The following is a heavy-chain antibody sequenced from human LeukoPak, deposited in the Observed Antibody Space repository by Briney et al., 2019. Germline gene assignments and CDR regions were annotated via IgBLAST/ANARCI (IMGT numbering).Heavy chain of an antibody. Sequence: PGRSLRLSCAASGFTFSSYGMHWVRQAPGKGLEWVAVISYDGSNKYYADSVKGRVTISRDNSKNTLYLQMNSLRAEDTAVYYCANLGGYGSGSYYGIDYWGQGTLVTVSS. V-gene: IGHV3-30*18. J-gene: IGHJ4*02. CDR2: ISYDGSNK. CDR1: GFTFSSYG. CDR3: ANLGGYGSGSYYGIDY. D-gene: IGHD3-10*01.